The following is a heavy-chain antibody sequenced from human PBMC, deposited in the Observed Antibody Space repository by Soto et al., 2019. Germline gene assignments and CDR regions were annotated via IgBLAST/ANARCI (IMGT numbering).Heavy chain of an antibody. Sequence: SETLSLTCXVYGGSFSGYYWSWIRQPPGKGLEWIGEINHSGSTNYNPSLKSRVTISVDTSKNQFSLKLSSVTAADTAVYYCARRGGGFKTGNIDYWGQGTLVTVSS. D-gene: IGHD1-1*01. CDR2: INHSGST. J-gene: IGHJ4*02. CDR3: ARRGGGFKTGNIDY. CDR1: GGSFSGYY. V-gene: IGHV4-34*01.